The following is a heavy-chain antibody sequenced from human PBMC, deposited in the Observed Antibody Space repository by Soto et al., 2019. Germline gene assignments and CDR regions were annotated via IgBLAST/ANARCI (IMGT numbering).Heavy chain of an antibody. J-gene: IGHJ6*02. Sequence: SETLSLTCAVYGGSFSGYYWSWIRQPPGKGLEWIGEINHSGSTNYNPSLKSRVTISVDTSKNQFSLKLSSVTAADTAVYYCARGYGSGSYYNPRYYGMDVWGQGTTVTVS. CDR1: GGSFSGYY. D-gene: IGHD3-10*01. CDR3: ARGYGSGSYYNPRYYGMDV. CDR2: INHSGST. V-gene: IGHV4-34*01.